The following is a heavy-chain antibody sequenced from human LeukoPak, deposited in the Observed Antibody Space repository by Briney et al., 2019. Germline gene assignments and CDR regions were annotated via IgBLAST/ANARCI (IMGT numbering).Heavy chain of an antibody. D-gene: IGHD7-27*01. Sequence: ASVKVSCKASGYTFTSYSMHWVRHTPGQRLEGMGIIIPSGGSTTYAHNFQGRVTMTSGTSTSTVYMELSSLRSEDTAVYYCAIDVQTGDRDYWGQGTLVTVSS. CDR2: IIPSGGST. V-gene: IGHV1-46*01. J-gene: IGHJ4*02. CDR3: AIDVQTGDRDY. CDR1: GYTFTSYS.